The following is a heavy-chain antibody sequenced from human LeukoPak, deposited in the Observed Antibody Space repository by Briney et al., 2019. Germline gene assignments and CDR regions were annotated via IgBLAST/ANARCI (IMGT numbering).Heavy chain of an antibody. D-gene: IGHD3-10*01. CDR1: GFTVSSNY. CDR3: ARGRAPFVLWFGESLYMDV. V-gene: IGHV3-66*01. Sequence: GGSLRLSCAASGFTVSSNYMSWVRQAPGKGLEWVSVIYSGGSTYYADSVKGRFTISRDNSKNTLYLQMNSLRAEDTAVYYCARGRAPFVLWFGESLYMDVWGKGTTVTISS. J-gene: IGHJ6*03. CDR2: IYSGGST.